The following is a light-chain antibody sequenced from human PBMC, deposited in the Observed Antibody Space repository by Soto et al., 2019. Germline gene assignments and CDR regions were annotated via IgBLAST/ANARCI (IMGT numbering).Light chain of an antibody. Sequence: QSALTQPASVSGSPGQSITISCTGTSSDVGGYNYVSWYQQHPGKAPKLMIYDVSNRPSGVSNRVSGSKSGNTASLTISVLQAEDEADYYCSSYTSSSLYVFGTGTKVTVL. V-gene: IGLV2-14*01. J-gene: IGLJ1*01. CDR1: SSDVGGYNY. CDR3: SSYTSSSLYV. CDR2: DVS.